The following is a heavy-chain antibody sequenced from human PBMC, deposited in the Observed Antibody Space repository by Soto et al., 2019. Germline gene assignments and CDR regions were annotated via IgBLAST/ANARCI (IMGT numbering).Heavy chain of an antibody. CDR2: IKSDGTDT. V-gene: IGHV3-74*01. Sequence: GGSLRLSCVATGVTFSTYWIYWVRQGPGKGLEWVSRIKSDGTDTAYADSVKGRFTISRDNAKNTLYLQMSRLRAEDTALYLCAGGYVAYFGMDVWGQGTTVTVSS. CDR3: AGGYVAYFGMDV. J-gene: IGHJ6*02. CDR1: GVTFSTYW. D-gene: IGHD3-22*01.